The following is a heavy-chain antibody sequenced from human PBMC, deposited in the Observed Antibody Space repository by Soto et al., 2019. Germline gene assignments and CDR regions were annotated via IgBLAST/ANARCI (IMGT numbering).Heavy chain of an antibody. Sequence: QLQLQESGPGLVKPSETLSLTCTVSGGSISSSSYYWGWIRQPPGKGLEWIGSIYYSGSTYYNPSLKSRVTISVDTSKNQFSLKLSSVTAADTAVYYCARLLVGALTIDYWGQGTLVTVSS. CDR3: ARLLVGALTIDY. CDR1: GGSISSSSYY. CDR2: IYYSGST. J-gene: IGHJ4*02. V-gene: IGHV4-39*01. D-gene: IGHD1-26*01.